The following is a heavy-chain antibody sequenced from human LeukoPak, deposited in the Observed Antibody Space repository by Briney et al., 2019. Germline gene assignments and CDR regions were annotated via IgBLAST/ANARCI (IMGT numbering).Heavy chain of an antibody. V-gene: IGHV1-69*13. J-gene: IGHJ4*02. CDR1: GGTFSSYA. D-gene: IGHD4-17*01. CDR2: IIPIFGTA. Sequence: SVKVSCTASGGTFSSYAISWVRQAPGQGLEWMGGIIPIFGTANYAQKFQGRVTITADESTSTAYMELSSLRSEDTAVYYCARGDFGDYFLDYWGQGTLVTVSS. CDR3: ARGDFGDYFLDY.